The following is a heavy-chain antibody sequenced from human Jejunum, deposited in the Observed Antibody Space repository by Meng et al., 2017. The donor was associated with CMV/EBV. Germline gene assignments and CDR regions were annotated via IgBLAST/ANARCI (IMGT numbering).Heavy chain of an antibody. D-gene: IGHD3-10*01. J-gene: IGHJ4*02. CDR1: GYTFTAYY. Sequence: QGQLGQSGAEGKKPGASVKVSCKAPGYTFTAYYMHWVRQAPGQGLEWMGWINPNTGGTNFAQKFQGRVTMARDTSITTAYMELSGLRSDDTAVYYCARGPSIGVRGVFYFDYWGQGTLVPSPQ. CDR3: ARGPSIGVRGVFYFDY. CDR2: INPNTGGT. V-gene: IGHV1-2*02.